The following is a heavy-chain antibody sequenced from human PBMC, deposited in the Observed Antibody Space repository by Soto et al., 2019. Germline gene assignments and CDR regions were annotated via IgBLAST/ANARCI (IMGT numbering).Heavy chain of an antibody. Sequence: SVKVSCKPSGGTFTNYAFSWVRQAPGQGLEWMGGIIPIFGTPDYAQNLQGRVTITADESTRTASMELSSLRSDDTAVYYCARERSVGYCITTTCPKPFYYYSGMDVWGQGATVTVSS. D-gene: IGHD2-2*01. CDR3: ARERSVGYCITTTCPKPFYYYSGMDV. CDR2: IIPIFGTP. CDR1: GGTFTNYA. J-gene: IGHJ6*02. V-gene: IGHV1-69*13.